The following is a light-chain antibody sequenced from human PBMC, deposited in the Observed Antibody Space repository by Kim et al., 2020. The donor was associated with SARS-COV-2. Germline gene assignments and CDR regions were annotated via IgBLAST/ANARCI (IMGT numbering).Light chain of an antibody. CDR3: QQYQSYPLT. V-gene: IGKV1-5*01. CDR2: NAS. CDR1: QSVSIW. J-gene: IGKJ2*01. Sequence: SASVGDRVTSTCRASQSVSIWLAWFQQKPGKAPKPLIYNASDLESGVPSRFSGSGSGTEFTLTISSLHPDDFATYYCQQYQSYPLTFGQGTKLEI.